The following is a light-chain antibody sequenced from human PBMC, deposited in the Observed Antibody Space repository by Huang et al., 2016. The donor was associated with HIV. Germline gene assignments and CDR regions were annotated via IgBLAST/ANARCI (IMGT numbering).Light chain of an antibody. CDR1: QSILHTNGYNY. J-gene: IGKJ2*01. CDR3: MQGLQTPYT. CDR2: LGS. V-gene: IGKV2-28*01. Sequence: DIVMTQSPLSLPVTPGEPASISCRSSQSILHTNGYNYLNWYLQKPGQSPQILIFLGSNRASGVPDRFSCSGSGTDFTLRIIRVEAEDVGVYYCMQGLQTPYTFGQGTKLEIK.